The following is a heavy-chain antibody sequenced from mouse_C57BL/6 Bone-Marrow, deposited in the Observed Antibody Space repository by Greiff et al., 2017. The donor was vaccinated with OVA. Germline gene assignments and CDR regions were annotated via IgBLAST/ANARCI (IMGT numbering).Heavy chain of an antibody. CDR3: ARDTFHYFDY. V-gene: IGHV5-16*01. CDR2: INYDGSST. CDR1: GFTFSDYY. J-gene: IGHJ2*01. Sequence: EVKLMESEGGLVQPGSSMKLSCTASGFTFSDYYMAWVRQVPEKGLEWVANINYDGSSTYYLDSLKSRFIISRDNAKNILYLQMSSLKSEDTATYYCARDTFHYFDYWGQGTTLTVSS.